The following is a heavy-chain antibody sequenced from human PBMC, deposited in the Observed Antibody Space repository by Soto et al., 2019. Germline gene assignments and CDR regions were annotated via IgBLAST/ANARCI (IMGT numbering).Heavy chain of an antibody. J-gene: IGHJ5*02. CDR1: GYTFTSYA. D-gene: IGHD1-7*01. CDR3: AREAWSITGTSYEVWFAP. Sequence: ASVKVSCKASGYTFTSYAMNWVRQAPGQGLEWMGWINTNTGNPTYAQGFTGRFVFSLDTSVSTAYLQICSLKAEDTAVYYCAREAWSITGTSYEVWFAPWGQGTLVTVS. V-gene: IGHV7-4-1*01. CDR2: INTNTGNP.